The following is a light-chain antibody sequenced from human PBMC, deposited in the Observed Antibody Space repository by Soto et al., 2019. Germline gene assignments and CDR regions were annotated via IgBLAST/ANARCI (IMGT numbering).Light chain of an antibody. Sequence: VLTQSPGTLSLSPGERATLSCRASQSVNNNYLAWYQHKPGQSPRLLIYGASIRATAIPDRFSGSGSGTDFTLTISRLEPEDSAVYYCQQHSRSITFGGGTKVEIK. J-gene: IGKJ4*01. V-gene: IGKV3-20*01. CDR2: GAS. CDR1: QSVNNNY. CDR3: QQHSRSIT.